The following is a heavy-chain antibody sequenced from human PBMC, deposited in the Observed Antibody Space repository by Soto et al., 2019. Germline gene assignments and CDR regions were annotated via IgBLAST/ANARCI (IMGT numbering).Heavy chain of an antibody. Sequence: PGGSLRLSCAASGFTFSSYGMHWVRQAPGKGLEWVAVISYDGSNKYYADSVKGRFTISRDNSKNTLYLQMNSLRAEDTAVYYCAKVDSSCGGDCYNDAFDIWGQGTMVTVSS. CDR2: ISYDGSNK. J-gene: IGHJ3*02. D-gene: IGHD2-21*01. CDR1: GFTFSSYG. V-gene: IGHV3-30*18. CDR3: AKVDSSCGGDCYNDAFDI.